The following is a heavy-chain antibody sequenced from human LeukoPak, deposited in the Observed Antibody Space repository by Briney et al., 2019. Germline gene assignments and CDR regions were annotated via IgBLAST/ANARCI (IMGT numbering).Heavy chain of an antibody. CDR3: VRDISDAFDI. V-gene: IGHV3-74*01. D-gene: IGHD3-9*01. J-gene: IGHJ3*02. CDR2: INSDGSST. Sequence: PGGSLRLSCAASGFTFSTYWMHWVRQAPGKGLVWVSCINSDGSSTRYADSVKGRFTTSRDNAKNTLYLQMNSLRAEDTAVYYCVRDISDAFDIWGQGTMVTVSS. CDR1: GFTFSTYW.